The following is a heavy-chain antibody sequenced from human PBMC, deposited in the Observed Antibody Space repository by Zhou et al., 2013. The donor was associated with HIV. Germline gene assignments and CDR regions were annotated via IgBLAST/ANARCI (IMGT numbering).Heavy chain of an antibody. V-gene: IGHV1-69*05. CDR2: IIPIFGTA. J-gene: IGHJ6*03. CDR3: ASDLLKGLQRLGYYYMDV. D-gene: IGHD2-15*01. Sequence: QVQLVQSGAEVKKPGSSVKVSCKASGGTFSSYAISWVRQAPGQGLEWMGGIIPIFGTANYAQKFQGRVTITTDESTSTAYMELSSLRSEDTAVYYCASDLLKGLQRLGYYYMDVWGKGTTVTVSS. CDR1: GGTFSSYA.